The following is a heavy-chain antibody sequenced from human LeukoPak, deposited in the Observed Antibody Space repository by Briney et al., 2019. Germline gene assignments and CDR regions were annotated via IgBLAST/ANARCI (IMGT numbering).Heavy chain of an antibody. D-gene: IGHD2-2*02. CDR3: ARQGCSSTSCYKPPYYMDV. V-gene: IGHV5-51*01. CDR2: IYPGDSDP. CDR1: GYSFTSYW. Sequence: GESLKISCKGSGYSFTSYWIGWVRQMPGKGLEWMGIIYPGDSDPRYSPSFQGQVTISADKSISTAYLQWSSLKASDTAMYYCARQGCSSTSCYKPPYYMDVWGKGTTVTVSS. J-gene: IGHJ6*03.